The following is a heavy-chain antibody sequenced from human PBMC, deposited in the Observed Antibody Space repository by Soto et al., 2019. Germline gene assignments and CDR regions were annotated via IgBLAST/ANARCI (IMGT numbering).Heavy chain of an antibody. CDR1: GGSISSSSYY. V-gene: IGHV4-39*01. CDR3: ARWKEVGDCFDY. Sequence: PSETLSLTCTVSGGSISSSSYYWGWIRQPPGKGLEWIGGIYYSGSTYYNPSLKSRVTISVDTSKNQFSLKLSSVTAADTAVYYCARWKEVGDCFDYWGQGTLVTVSS. CDR2: IYYSGST. D-gene: IGHD1-1*01. J-gene: IGHJ4*02.